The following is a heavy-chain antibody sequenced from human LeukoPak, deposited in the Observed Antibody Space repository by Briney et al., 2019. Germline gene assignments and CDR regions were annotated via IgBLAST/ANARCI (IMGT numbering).Heavy chain of an antibody. CDR3: AKDLHSYGLTGGSDFDY. D-gene: IGHD5-18*01. J-gene: IGHJ4*02. Sequence: GGSLRLSCAASGFTFSSYAMHWVRQAPGKGLEWVAVISYDGSNKYYADSVKGRFTISRDNSKNTLYLQMNSLRAEDTAVYYCAKDLHSYGLTGGSDFDYWGQGTLVTVSS. CDR2: ISYDGSNK. CDR1: GFTFSSYA. V-gene: IGHV3-30-3*01.